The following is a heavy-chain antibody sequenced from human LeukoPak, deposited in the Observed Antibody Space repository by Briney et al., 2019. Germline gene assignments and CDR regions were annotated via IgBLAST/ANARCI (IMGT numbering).Heavy chain of an antibody. J-gene: IGHJ4*02. CDR2: IYSGGST. V-gene: IGHV3-53*01. Sequence: PGGSLRLSCAASGFTVSSNYMSWVRQAPGKGLEWVSVIYSGGSTYYADSVKGRFTISRDNSKNTLYLQMNSLRAEDTAVYYCAREAPWRYYYGSGSYYNWGQGTLVTVSS. CDR1: GFTVSSNY. D-gene: IGHD3-10*01. CDR3: AREAPWRYYYGSGSYYN.